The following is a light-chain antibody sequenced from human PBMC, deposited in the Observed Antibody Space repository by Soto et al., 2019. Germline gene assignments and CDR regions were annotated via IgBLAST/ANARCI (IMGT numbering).Light chain of an antibody. J-gene: IGKJ2*01. CDR3: QQYNNWPPYT. V-gene: IGKV3-15*01. CDR1: QSVSSN. Sequence: EVVMTQSPVTLSVSPGERATLSCRASQSVSSNLAWYQQKPGQAPRLLIYDTSTRATDIPARFSGSGSGTDFTLTIHYLQSEDFAVYYCQQYNNWPPYTFGQGTKLEIK. CDR2: DTS.